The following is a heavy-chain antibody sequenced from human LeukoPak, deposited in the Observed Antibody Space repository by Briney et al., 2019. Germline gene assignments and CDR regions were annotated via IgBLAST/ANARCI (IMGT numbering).Heavy chain of an antibody. CDR2: VYYSGRT. CDR1: GGCISSSSYY. J-gene: IGHJ4*02. V-gene: IGHV4-39*01. Sequence: PSETLSLTCTVSGGCISSSSYYWGWIRQPPGKELQWIASVYYSGRTNYSPSLKSRVTISVDTSEKQFSLQLNSVTAADTAVYYCARQGSAYYFDFWGQGLLVTVSS. CDR3: ARQGSAYYFDF. D-gene: IGHD2-15*01.